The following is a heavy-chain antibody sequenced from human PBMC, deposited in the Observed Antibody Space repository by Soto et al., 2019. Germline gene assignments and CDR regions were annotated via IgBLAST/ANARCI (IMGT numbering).Heavy chain of an antibody. J-gene: IGHJ4*02. CDR1: GGSISSSNW. D-gene: IGHD3-9*01. Sequence: SETLSLTCTVSGGSISSSNWWNCVRQPPGKGLEWIGSVYYSGSTYYNPSLKSRVTISVDKSKNQFSLKLMSLSAADTAVYYCGRLEGLATISYYFDYWGQGALVTVSS. CDR3: GRLEGLATISYYFDY. CDR2: VYYSGST. V-gene: IGHV4-39*01.